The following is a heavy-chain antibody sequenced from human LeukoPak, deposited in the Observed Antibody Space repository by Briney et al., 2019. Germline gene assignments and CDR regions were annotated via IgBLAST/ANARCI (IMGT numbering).Heavy chain of an antibody. J-gene: IGHJ4*02. D-gene: IGHD5-18*01. V-gene: IGHV4-4*02. Sequence: SETLSLTCAVSGGSISSSNWWSWVRQPPGKGLEWIGEIYHSGSTNYNPSLKSRGTISVDTSKNQFSLKLSSVTAADTAVYYCARQSTAMGTFDYWGQGTLVPVSS. CDR2: IYHSGST. CDR3: ARQSTAMGTFDY. CDR1: GGSISSSNW.